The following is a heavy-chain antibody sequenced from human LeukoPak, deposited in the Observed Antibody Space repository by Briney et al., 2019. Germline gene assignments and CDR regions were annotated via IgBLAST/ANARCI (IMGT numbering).Heavy chain of an antibody. CDR3: ATRGNVLLAGIYPYYFDY. D-gene: IGHD1-14*01. CDR2: FDPEDGET. V-gene: IGHV1-24*01. J-gene: IGHJ4*02. Sequence: ASVKVSCKVSGYTLTELSMHWVRQAPGKGLEWMGGFDPEDGETIYTQKFQGRVTMTEDTSTDTAYMELSSLRSEDTAVYYCATRGNVLLAGIYPYYFDYWGQGTLVTVSS. CDR1: GYTLTELS.